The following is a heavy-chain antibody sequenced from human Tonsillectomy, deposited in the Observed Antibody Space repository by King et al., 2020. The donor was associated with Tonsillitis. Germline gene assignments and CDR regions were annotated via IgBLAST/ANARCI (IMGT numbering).Heavy chain of an antibody. CDR2: IWYDGSNK. J-gene: IGHJ4*02. Sequence: VQLVESGGGVVQPGRSLRLSCAASGFTFSSYGMHWVRQAPGKGLEWVAVIWYDGSNKYYADSVKGRFTISRDNSKNTLYLQMNSLRAEDTAVYYCARLFAEYYDFWSGYPSTSTFDYWGQGTLVTVSS. CDR3: ARLFAEYYDFWSGYPSTSTFDY. CDR1: GFTFSSYG. D-gene: IGHD3-3*01. V-gene: IGHV3-33*08.